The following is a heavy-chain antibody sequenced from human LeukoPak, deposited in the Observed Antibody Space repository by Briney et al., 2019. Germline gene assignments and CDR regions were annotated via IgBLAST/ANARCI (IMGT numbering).Heavy chain of an antibody. CDR2: IYYSGST. D-gene: IGHD1-26*01. V-gene: IGHV4-59*08. Sequence: SETLSLTCTVSGGSISHYYWSWIRQPPGKGLEWIGYIYYSGSTNYNPSLKSRVTISVDTSKNQFSLKLSSVTAADTAVYYCARHVEKWELPGIDPRGQGTLVTVSS. J-gene: IGHJ5*02. CDR3: ARHVEKWELPGIDP. CDR1: GGSISHYY.